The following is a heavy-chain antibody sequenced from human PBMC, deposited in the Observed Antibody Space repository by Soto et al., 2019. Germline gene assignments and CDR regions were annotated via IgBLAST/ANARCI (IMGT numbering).Heavy chain of an antibody. CDR3: TTENWGRGDY. J-gene: IGHJ4*02. D-gene: IGHD7-27*01. CDR2: VKRQTEGAKT. CDR1: GITFSNAW. Sequence: EVQLVESGGDLVKPGESLRLSCVASGITFSNAWLCWVRQAPGTGLEWVARVKRQTEGAKTDYAAPVKGRFTISRDDSKDTVYLQMNSLRIEDTAVYYCTTENWGRGDYWGQGTLVTVSS. V-gene: IGHV3-15*01.